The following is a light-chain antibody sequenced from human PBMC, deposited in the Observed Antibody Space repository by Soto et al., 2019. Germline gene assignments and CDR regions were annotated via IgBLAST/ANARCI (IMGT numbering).Light chain of an antibody. CDR3: QQYNNWPET. J-gene: IGKJ1*01. V-gene: IGKV3-15*01. CDR1: QSVSGN. Sequence: EILMTQSPATLSVSPGERATLSCRASQSVSGNLAWYQQKPGQAPRLLIYGASTRATGIPAKFSGSGSGTEFTLTISSLQSEDFAVYYCQQYNNWPETFGQGTKVDIK. CDR2: GAS.